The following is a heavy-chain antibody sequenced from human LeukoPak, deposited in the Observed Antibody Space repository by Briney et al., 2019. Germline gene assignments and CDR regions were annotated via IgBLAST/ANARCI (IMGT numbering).Heavy chain of an antibody. CDR2: IIPIFGTA. Sequence: ASVKVSCKASGGTFSSYAISWVRQAPGQGLEWMGGIIPIFGTANYAQKFQGRVTITADESTSTAYMELSSLRSEDTAVYYCARGHPWFGELLSDWGQGTLVTVSS. CDR3: ARGHPWFGELLSD. V-gene: IGHV1-69*13. CDR1: GGTFSSYA. D-gene: IGHD3-10*01. J-gene: IGHJ4*02.